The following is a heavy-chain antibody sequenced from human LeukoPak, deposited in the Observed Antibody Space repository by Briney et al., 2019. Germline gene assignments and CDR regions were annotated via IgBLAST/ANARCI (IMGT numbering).Heavy chain of an antibody. V-gene: IGHV3-30*18. J-gene: IGHJ3*02. CDR3: AKDLTYYYGSSGYSIDAFDI. Sequence: GGSLRLSCAASGFTFSSYGMHWVRQAPGKGLEWVAVISYDGSNKYYADSGKGRFTISRDNSKNTLYLQMTSLRAEDTAVYYCAKDLTYYYGSSGYSIDAFDIWGQGTMVTVSS. CDR1: GFTFSSYG. D-gene: IGHD3-22*01. CDR2: ISYDGSNK.